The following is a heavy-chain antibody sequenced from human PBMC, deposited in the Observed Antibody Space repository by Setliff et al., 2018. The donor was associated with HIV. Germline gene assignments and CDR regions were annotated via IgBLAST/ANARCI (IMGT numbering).Heavy chain of an antibody. CDR2: ISSNSSYI. CDR1: GFTFSSYS. Sequence: GGSLRLSCAASGFTFSSYSMNWVRQAPGKGLEWVSSISSNSSYIYYADSVKGRFTISRDNAKNSLYLQMNNLRAEDTAVYYCACHCQSPDAFGVWGQGTMVTVSS. V-gene: IGHV3-21*01. CDR3: ACHCQSPDAFGV. J-gene: IGHJ3*01.